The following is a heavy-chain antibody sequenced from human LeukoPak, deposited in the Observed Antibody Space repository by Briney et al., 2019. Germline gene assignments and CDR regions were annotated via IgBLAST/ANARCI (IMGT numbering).Heavy chain of an antibody. CDR1: AFTFSSYA. V-gene: IGHV3-23*01. CDR3: AKACTNSSSWYNRKVDWFDP. CDR2: IRGRGGSK. Sequence: AGRSLRLACAASAFTFSSYAMSCVRHAPGKWLEWLAAIRGRGGSKYYEDSVKGRFTISRDNSKNTLYLQMNSLRAEDTAVYYCAKACTNSSSWYNRKVDWFDPWGQGTLVTVSS. J-gene: IGHJ5*02. D-gene: IGHD6-13*01.